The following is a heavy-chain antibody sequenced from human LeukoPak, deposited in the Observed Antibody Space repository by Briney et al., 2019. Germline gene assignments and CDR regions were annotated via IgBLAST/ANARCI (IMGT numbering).Heavy chain of an antibody. V-gene: IGHV3-7*01. CDR2: IKQDGSEK. J-gene: IGHJ5*02. CDR3: AGGGYYYGSGSYSLYNWFDP. Sequence: GGSLRLSCAASGFTFSSYSMNRVRQAPGKGLEWVANIKQDGSEKYYVDSVKGRFTISRDNAKNSLYLQMNSLRAEDTAVYYCAGGGYYYGSGSYSLYNWFDPWGQGTLVTVSS. D-gene: IGHD3-10*01. CDR1: GFTFSSYS.